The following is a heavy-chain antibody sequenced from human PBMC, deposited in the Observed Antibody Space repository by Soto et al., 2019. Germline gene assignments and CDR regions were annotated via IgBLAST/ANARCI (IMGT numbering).Heavy chain of an antibody. CDR2: INHSGST. D-gene: IGHD3-9*01. V-gene: IGHV4-34*01. CDR3: ARGFVLRYFDWKSPFDY. CDR1: GGSFSGYY. Sequence: TSETLCLTCAVYGGSFSGYYWSWIRQPPGKGLEWIGEINHSGSTNYNPSLKSRVTISVDTSKNEFSLKLSSVTAADTAVYYCARGFVLRYFDWKSPFDYWGQGTLVTVSS. J-gene: IGHJ4*02.